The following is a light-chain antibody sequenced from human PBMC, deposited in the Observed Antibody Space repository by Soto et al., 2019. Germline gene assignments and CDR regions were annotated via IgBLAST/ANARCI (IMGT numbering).Light chain of an antibody. CDR3: QQYDNWPIT. V-gene: IGKV3-15*01. J-gene: IGKJ5*01. Sequence: IVLTQSPGTLSLSPGERATLSCRAGQSVSSNYLAWYQQKPGQAPRLLLYGASTRATGIPARLSGSGSGTEFTLTISSLRSEDFAVYYCQQYDNWPITFGQGTRLEIK. CDR2: GAS. CDR1: QSVSSN.